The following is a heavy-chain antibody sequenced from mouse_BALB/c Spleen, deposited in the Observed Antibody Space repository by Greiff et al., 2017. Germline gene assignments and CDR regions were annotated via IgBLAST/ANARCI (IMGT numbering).Heavy chain of an antibody. CDR2: ISSGGGST. J-gene: IGHJ4*01. CDR3: SSHGAMDY. Sequence: EVMLVESGGGLVKPGGSLKLSCAASGFAFSSYDMSWVRQTPEKRLEWVAYISSGGGSTYYPDTVKGRFTISRDNAKNTLYLQMSSLKSEDTAMYYCSSHGAMDYGGKGTSVTVSS. CDR1: GFAFSSYD. V-gene: IGHV5-12-1*01.